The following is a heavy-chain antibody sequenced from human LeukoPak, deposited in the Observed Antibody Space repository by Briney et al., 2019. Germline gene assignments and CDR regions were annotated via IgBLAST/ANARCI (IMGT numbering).Heavy chain of an antibody. Sequence: SETLSLTCTVSGGSISSSPYYWSWIRQPPGKGLEWIGYIYYSGSTNYNPSLKSRVTISVDTSKNQFSLKLSSVTAADTAVYYCARGWFDPWGQGTLVTVSS. CDR2: IYYSGST. CDR3: ARGWFDP. V-gene: IGHV4-61*01. J-gene: IGHJ5*02. CDR1: GGSISSSPYY.